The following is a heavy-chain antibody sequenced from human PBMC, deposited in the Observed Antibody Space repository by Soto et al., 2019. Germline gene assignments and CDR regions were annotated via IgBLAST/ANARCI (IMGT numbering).Heavy chain of an antibody. CDR2: ISSSTAPL. CDR3: ARDSGYGSGNSVNHYLDY. CDR1: GFTFNTYP. J-gene: IGHJ4*02. D-gene: IGHD3-10*01. V-gene: IGHV3-21*06. Sequence: EVRLVESGGTLVKPGGSLRLSCLASGFTFNTYPMNWVRLAPGKGLEWVSSISSSTAPLYYADSVQGRFTISRDNAENSVYLQMNSLRAEDTAVYYCARDSGYGSGNSVNHYLDYWGQGTLVTVSS.